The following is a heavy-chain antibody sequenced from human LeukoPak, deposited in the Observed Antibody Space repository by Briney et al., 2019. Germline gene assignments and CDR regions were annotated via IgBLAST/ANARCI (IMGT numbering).Heavy chain of an antibody. CDR1: GYTFTSYG. V-gene: IGHV1-18*01. CDR3: ARDLKGDTIFGVFYGGY. Sequence: GASVKVSCKASGYTFTSYGISWVRQAPGQGLEWMGWISAYNGNTNYAQKLQGRVTMTTDTSTSTAYMELRSLRSDDTAVYYCARDLKGDTIFGVFYGGYWGQGTLVTVSS. D-gene: IGHD3-3*01. J-gene: IGHJ4*02. CDR2: ISAYNGNT.